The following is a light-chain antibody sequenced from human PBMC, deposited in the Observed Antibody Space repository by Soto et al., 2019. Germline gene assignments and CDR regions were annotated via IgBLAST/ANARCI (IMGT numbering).Light chain of an antibody. CDR2: GAS. CDR3: QQSFSTPPT. J-gene: IGKJ4*02. Sequence: DIQMTQSPSTLSASVGDRVTITCRASQSISTYLSWYQQKLGNAPRLLIYGASKLQGGVPSRFGGSGSGTDFTLTIVNLQPEDFATYFCQQSFSTPPTFGRGTKVDIK. V-gene: IGKV1-39*01. CDR1: QSISTY.